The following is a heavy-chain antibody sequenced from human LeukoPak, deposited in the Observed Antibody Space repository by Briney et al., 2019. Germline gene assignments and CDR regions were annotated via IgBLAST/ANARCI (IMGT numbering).Heavy chain of an antibody. J-gene: IGHJ4*02. D-gene: IGHD5-12*01. V-gene: IGHV4-34*01. CDR3: ARDGPSGHDY. CDR1: GGSFSGYY. CDR2: INHSGST. Sequence: SETLSLTCAVYGGSFSGYYWSWIRQPPGKGLGWIGEINHSGSTNYNPSLKSRVTISVDTSKNQFSLKLSSVTAADTAVYYCARDGPSGHDYWGQGTLVTVSS.